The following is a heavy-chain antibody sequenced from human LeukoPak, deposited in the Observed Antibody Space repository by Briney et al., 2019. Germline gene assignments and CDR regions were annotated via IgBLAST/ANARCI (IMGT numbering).Heavy chain of an antibody. CDR3: ARVGAVAGHRWSDEY. CDR1: GYTFTSYG. CDR2: VSAYNGNT. V-gene: IGHV1-18*01. J-gene: IGHJ4*02. Sequence: EASVKVSCKASGYTFTSYGISWVRQAPGQGPEWMGWVSAYNGNTNYAQKLQGRVTMTTDTSTSTAYMELRSLRSDDTAVYYCARVGAVAGHRWSDEYWGQGTLVTVSS. D-gene: IGHD6-19*01.